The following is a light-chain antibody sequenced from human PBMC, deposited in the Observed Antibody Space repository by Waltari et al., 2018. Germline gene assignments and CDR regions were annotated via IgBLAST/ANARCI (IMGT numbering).Light chain of an antibody. J-gene: IGLJ3*02. CDR2: AGN. Sequence: QSALTQPASVSGSPGQSITISCTGTSSDVGSYNLVSWYQQHPGKAPKVIIYAGNKRPSGVSDRFSGSKSGNTASLTISGLQAEDEADYYCCSYTGTTTPRLFGGGTKLTVL. CDR1: SSDVGSYNL. V-gene: IGLV2-23*01. CDR3: CSYTGTTTPRL.